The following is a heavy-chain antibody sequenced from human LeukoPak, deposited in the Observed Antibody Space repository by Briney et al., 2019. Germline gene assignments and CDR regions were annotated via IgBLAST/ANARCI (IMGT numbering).Heavy chain of an antibody. CDR3: ARDAQRGFDYSNSLKY. Sequence: GGSLRLSCAASGFIFSHHGMHWVRQAPGKGLEWVAVIWSDGTNRFYVDSVKGRFTISRDNSQSTVFLQMNSLRVNDTAIYYCARDAQRGFDYSNSLKYWGHGTLVTVFS. D-gene: IGHD4-11*01. CDR1: GFIFSHHG. CDR2: IWSDGTNR. J-gene: IGHJ4*01. V-gene: IGHV3-33*01.